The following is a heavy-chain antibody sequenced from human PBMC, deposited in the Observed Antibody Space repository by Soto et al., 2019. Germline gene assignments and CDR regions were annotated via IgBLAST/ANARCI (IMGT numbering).Heavy chain of an antibody. J-gene: IGHJ6*02. CDR2: IRGFSPYT. CDR3: ARDRGYDAHDYYYNAMDV. Sequence: GGSLRLSCISSGFTFRTYTMNWVRQAPGRGLEWVSGIRGFSPYTFYAESVKGRFTISRDNAKNSLYLQMNSLRAEDTAVYYCARDRGYDAHDYYYNAMDVWGQGTTVTVSS. D-gene: IGHD3-10*01. V-gene: IGHV3-21*01. CDR1: GFTFRTYT.